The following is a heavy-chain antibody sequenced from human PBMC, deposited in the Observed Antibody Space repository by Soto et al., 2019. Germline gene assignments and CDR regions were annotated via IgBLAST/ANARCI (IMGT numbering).Heavy chain of an antibody. CDR1: DGSIRSSNW. V-gene: IGHV4-4*02. Sequence: SKTLSLTCAVSDGSIRSSNWWSWVRQPPGEGLEWVGEIYHSGSTNYNPSLKSRVTISVDRSKNQFCLKLSSVTAADKAVYYCARDWRPTVTTWWFDPWGQGTLVTVSS. D-gene: IGHD4-4*01. CDR3: ARDWRPTVTTWWFDP. CDR2: IYHSGST. J-gene: IGHJ5*02.